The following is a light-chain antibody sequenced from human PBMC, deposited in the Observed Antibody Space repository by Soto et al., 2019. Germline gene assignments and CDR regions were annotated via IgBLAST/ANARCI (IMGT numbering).Light chain of an antibody. V-gene: IGLV2-14*03. CDR1: HNDIGTYDY. J-gene: IGLJ1*01. Sequence: QSALTQPTSVSGSRGQSITISCTGNHNDIGTYDYVSWYQQHPGRAPRLLIYGVTTRPSGISDRFSASKSGLTASLTISGLQPEDEADYYCSSFTSDRIYVFGPGTKLTVL. CDR3: SSFTSDRIYV. CDR2: GVT.